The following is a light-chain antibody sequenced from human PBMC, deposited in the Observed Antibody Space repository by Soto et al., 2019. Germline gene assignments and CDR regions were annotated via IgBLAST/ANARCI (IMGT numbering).Light chain of an antibody. J-gene: IGKJ3*01. V-gene: IGKV1-6*01. CDR1: QGIRNE. Sequence: AIQMTQSPSSLSASVGDRVTITCRASQGIRNELGWYQQKPGKAPKVLIYAASSLQSGDPSRFSGSGSGTDFTLTISSLQPEDFATYYCLQNYNYPFTFGPGTKVDIK. CDR2: AAS. CDR3: LQNYNYPFT.